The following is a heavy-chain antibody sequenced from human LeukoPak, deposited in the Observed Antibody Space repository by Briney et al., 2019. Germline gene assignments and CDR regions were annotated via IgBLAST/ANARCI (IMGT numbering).Heavy chain of an antibody. CDR3: AREGGIDGWVDP. Sequence: SETLSLTCAVSGYSISSGYFWGWFRLPPGKGLEWIGSMFHSGSTHYNPSLKSRLIISLDTSKNQFSLKLNSVTAADTAVYYCAREGGIDGWVDPWGQGTLVTVSS. V-gene: IGHV4-38-2*02. D-gene: IGHD2-21*01. J-gene: IGHJ5*02. CDR1: GYSISSGYF. CDR2: MFHSGST.